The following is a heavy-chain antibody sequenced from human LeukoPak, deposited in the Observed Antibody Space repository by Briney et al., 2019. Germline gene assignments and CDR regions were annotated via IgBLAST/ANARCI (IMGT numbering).Heavy chain of an antibody. CDR2: INHSGST. CDR1: GGSFSGYY. D-gene: IGHD6-19*01. Sequence: SETLSLTCAVYGGSFSGYYWSWIRQPPGKGLEWIGEINHSGSTNSNPSLKSRVTISVATSKNQFSLKLSSVTAADTAVYYCARANLAVAGNFDYWGQGTLVSASS. V-gene: IGHV4-34*01. CDR3: ARANLAVAGNFDY. J-gene: IGHJ4*02.